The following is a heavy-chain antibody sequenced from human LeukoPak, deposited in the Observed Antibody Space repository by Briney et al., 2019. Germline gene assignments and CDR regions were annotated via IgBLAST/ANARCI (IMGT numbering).Heavy chain of an antibody. CDR1: GFTFGSYA. D-gene: IGHD1-14*01. J-gene: IGHJ5*02. CDR3: ARGIATGIDWFDP. Sequence: PGRSLRLSCAASGFTFGSYAMHWVRQAPGKGLEWVAVISYDGSNKYYADSVKGRFTISRDNAKNSLYLQMNSLRAEDTALYYCARGIATGIDWFDPWGQGTLVTVSS. V-gene: IGHV3-30-3*01. CDR2: ISYDGSNK.